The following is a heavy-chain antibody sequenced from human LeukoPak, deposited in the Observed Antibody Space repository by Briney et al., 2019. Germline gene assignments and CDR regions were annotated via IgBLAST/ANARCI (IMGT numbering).Heavy chain of an antibody. CDR1: GFTFSSHW. D-gene: IGHD4-17*01. CDR2: INSDGSTT. J-gene: IGHJ4*02. V-gene: IGHV3-74*01. Sequence: PGGSLRLSCAASGFTFSSHWMHWVRQAPGKGLVWVSRINSDGSTTTYADSVKGRFTISRDNSKNTLYLQLNSLRVEDTAVYYCARAPTVMTEFHDWGQGTLVTVSS. CDR3: ARAPTVMTEFHD.